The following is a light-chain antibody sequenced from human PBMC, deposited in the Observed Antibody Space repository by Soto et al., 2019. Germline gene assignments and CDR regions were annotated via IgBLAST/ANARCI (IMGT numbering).Light chain of an antibody. J-gene: IGKJ1*01. CDR2: GAS. Sequence: EIVLTQSPGTLSLSPGERATLSCRASQSISSSFVAWFQQKPGQAPRLLIYGASSRATGIPDRFSGSGSGTDFTLTISRLEPEDFAVYYCQQCGSSSETFGQGTKVDIK. V-gene: IGKV3-20*01. CDR1: QSISSSF. CDR3: QQCGSSSET.